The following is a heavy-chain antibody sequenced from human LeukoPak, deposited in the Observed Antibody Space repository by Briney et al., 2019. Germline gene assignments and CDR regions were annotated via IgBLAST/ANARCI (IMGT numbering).Heavy chain of an antibody. V-gene: IGHV4-59*01. CDR1: GDSFNEYY. CDR3: ARDGGLQSHFDY. Sequence: PSETLSLTCSVFGDSFNEYYWNWVRQPPGKGLQWIGYIYHNGDSNYNPSLKGRLTISVDTAKNQFSLKLTSVTAADTAVYYCARDGGLQSHFDYWGQGALVTVSS. J-gene: IGHJ4*02. D-gene: IGHD5-24*01. CDR2: IYHNGDS.